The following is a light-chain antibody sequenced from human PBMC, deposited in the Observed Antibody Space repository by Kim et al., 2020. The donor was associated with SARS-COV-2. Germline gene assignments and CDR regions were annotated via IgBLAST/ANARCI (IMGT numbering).Light chain of an antibody. CDR3: SAWDSSLSAWV. V-gene: IGLV10-54*01. J-gene: IGLJ3*02. Sequence: QAGLTQPPSVSKGLRQTATLTCTGNSNNVGNQGAAWLQQHQGHPPKLLSYRNNNRPSGISERLSASRSVNTASLTITGLQPEDEADYYCSAWDSSLSAWVFGGGTQLTFL. CDR1: SNNVGNQG. CDR2: RNN.